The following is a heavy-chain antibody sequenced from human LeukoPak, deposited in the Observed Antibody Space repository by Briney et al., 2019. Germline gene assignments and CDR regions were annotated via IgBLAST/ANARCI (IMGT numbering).Heavy chain of an antibody. CDR2: ISSSGSTI. CDR3: ARVSGELPNPYYYYYYGMDV. J-gene: IGHJ6*02. V-gene: IGHV3-11*01. CDR1: GFTFSEYY. Sequence: GGSLTLSCAGSGFTFSEYYMSWIRQAPGRGLEWVSYISSSGSTIYYADSAKGRFTISRDNAKNSLYLQMNSLRAEDTAVYYCARVSGELPNPYYYYYYGMDVWGQGTTVTVSS. D-gene: IGHD3-10*01.